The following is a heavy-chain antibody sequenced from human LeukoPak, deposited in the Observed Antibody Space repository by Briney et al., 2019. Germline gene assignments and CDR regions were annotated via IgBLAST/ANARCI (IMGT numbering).Heavy chain of an antibody. CDR2: IYYSGTI. J-gene: IGHJ5*01. V-gene: IGHV4-59*08. CDR1: GDSITNYC. Sequence: SETLSLTCSVSGDSITNYCWSWIRQPPGRGLEWIGHIYYSGTISYNPSLESRVSLSVDTSKNQFSLKLSSVTAADTAVYFCARQTWLLDSWGQGALVTVAS. CDR3: ARQTWLLDS. D-gene: IGHD5-12*01.